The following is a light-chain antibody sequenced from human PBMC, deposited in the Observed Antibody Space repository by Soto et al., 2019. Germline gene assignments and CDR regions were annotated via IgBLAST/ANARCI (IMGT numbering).Light chain of an antibody. CDR1: QSVSSSY. J-gene: IGKJ5*01. V-gene: IGKV3-20*01. CDR3: QQYGSSLIT. Sequence: EIVLTQSPGTLSLSPGEGATLSCRASQSVSSSYIAWYQQRPGQTPSLLIYGASTRATGIPDRFSGSGSGTHFTLTTSRLEPEDFAVYYCQQYGSSLITFGQGTRLEIK. CDR2: GAS.